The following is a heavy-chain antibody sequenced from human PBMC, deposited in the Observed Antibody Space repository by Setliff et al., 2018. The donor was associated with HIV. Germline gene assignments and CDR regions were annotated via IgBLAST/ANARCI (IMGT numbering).Heavy chain of an antibody. J-gene: IGHJ4*02. D-gene: IGHD5-12*01. CDR1: GYTFNSNY. Sequence: ASVKVSCKASGYTFNSNYMHWVRQAPGQGLEWMGLINPTGAITFYPQKFQGRVTMTRDTSTSTVYMERSSLRSEDTAVYYCARGALVATIDYFDYWGQGTLVTVSS. V-gene: IGHV1-46*02. CDR3: ARGALVATIDYFDY. CDR2: INPTGAIT.